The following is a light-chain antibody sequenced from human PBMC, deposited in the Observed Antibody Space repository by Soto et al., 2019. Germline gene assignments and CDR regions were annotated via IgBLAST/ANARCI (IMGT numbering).Light chain of an antibody. J-gene: IGLJ3*02. CDR3: CSYAGNSLWV. V-gene: IGLV2-11*01. CDR1: SSNVGAYNY. Sequence: QSALTQPRSVSGSPGQSVTISCTGTSSNVGAYNYVSWYQQYPGKGPRLMIYDVSKWPSGVPDRFSGSKSGNTASLTISGLRAEDEADYYCCSYAGNSLWVFGGGTKLTVL. CDR2: DVS.